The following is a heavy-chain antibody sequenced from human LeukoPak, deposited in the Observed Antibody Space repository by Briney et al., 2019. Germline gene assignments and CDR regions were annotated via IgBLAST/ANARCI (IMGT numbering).Heavy chain of an antibody. Sequence: QSGGSLRLSCAAAEFFFRTYGMSWVRQAPGKGLEWVSGISGSGGNTFYADSVKGRFTISRDNSKNTLYLQMNSLRAEDTAIYYCAKVALGEPRYYWYFDLWGRGTLVTVSS. CDR2: ISGSGGNT. D-gene: IGHD1-26*01. J-gene: IGHJ2*01. CDR3: AKVALGEPRYYWYFDL. V-gene: IGHV3-23*01. CDR1: EFFFRTYG.